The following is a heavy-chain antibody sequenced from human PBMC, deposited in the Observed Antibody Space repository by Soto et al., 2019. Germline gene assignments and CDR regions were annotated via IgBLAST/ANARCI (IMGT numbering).Heavy chain of an antibody. D-gene: IGHD2-21*02. CDR2: IYYSGST. J-gene: IGHJ4*02. Sequence: TLSLTCTVSGGSISSGGYYWSWIRQHPGRGLEWIGYIYYSGSTYYNPSLKSRVTISVDTSKNQFSLKLSSVTAADTAVYYCARVLAYCGGDCYSVFDYWGQGTLVTVSS. V-gene: IGHV4-31*03. CDR1: GGSISSGGYY. CDR3: ARVLAYCGGDCYSVFDY.